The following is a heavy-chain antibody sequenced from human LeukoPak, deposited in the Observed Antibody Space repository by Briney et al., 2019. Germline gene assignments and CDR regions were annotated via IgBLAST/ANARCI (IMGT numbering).Heavy chain of an antibody. CDR1: GGSISSSSYY. J-gene: IGHJ4*02. CDR3: ARDYGDYYYFDY. D-gene: IGHD4-17*01. CDR2: IYYSGST. Sequence: SETLSLTCTVSGGSISSSSYYWGWIRQPPGKGLEWIGSIYYSGSTYYNPSLKSRVTISVDTSKNQFSLKLSSVTAADTAVYYRARDYGDYYYFDYWGQGTLVTVSS. V-gene: IGHV4-39*02.